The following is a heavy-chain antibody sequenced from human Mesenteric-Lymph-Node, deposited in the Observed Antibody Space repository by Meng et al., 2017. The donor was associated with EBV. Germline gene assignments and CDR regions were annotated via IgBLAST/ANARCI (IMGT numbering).Heavy chain of an antibody. D-gene: IGHD3-3*01. CDR1: GFTFSSYS. V-gene: IGHV3-21*01. CDR3: ARVGRFLGPTDY. Sequence: EVQLVESGGGLVKPGGSLRRSCAASGFTFSSYSMNWVRQAPGKGLEWVSSISSSSSYIYYADSMKGRFTISRDNAKNSLYLQMNSLRAEDTAVYYCARVGRFLGPTDYWGQGTLFTVSS. J-gene: IGHJ4*02. CDR2: ISSSSSYI.